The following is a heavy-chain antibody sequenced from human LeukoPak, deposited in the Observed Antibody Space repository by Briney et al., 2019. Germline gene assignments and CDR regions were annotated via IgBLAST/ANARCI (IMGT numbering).Heavy chain of an antibody. J-gene: IGHJ4*02. CDR1: GFTFSSYS. V-gene: IGHV3-21*01. CDR3: ASRPGGELHDEGY. Sequence: PGGSLRLSCAASGFTFSSYSMNWVRQAPGKGLEWVSSISSSSSYIYYADSVKGRFTISRDNAKNSLYLQMNSLRAEDTAVYYCASRPGGELHDEGYWGQGTLVTISS. D-gene: IGHD1-26*01. CDR2: ISSSSSYI.